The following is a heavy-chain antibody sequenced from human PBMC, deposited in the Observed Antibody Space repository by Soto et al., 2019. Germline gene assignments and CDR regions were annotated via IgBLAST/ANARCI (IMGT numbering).Heavy chain of an antibody. CDR3: ARAPRMAPFDI. J-gene: IGHJ3*02. V-gene: IGHV3-33*01. CDR2: IRYDGSDK. Sequence: GGSLRLSCAASGFIFSPYGIHWVRQAPGKGLEWVALIRYDGSDKYYAESVTGRFTISRDNSKNTVYLQMNSLRAEDTALYFCARAPRMAPFDIWGQGTMVTVSS. CDR1: GFIFSPYG.